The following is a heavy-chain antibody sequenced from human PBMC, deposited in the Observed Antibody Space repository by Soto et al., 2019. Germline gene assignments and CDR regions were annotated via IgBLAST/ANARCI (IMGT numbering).Heavy chain of an antibody. CDR2: INHSGST. J-gene: IGHJ6*02. V-gene: IGHV4-34*01. D-gene: IGHD5-18*01. Sequence: SETLSLTCAVYGGSFSGYYWSWIRQPPGKGLEWIGEINHSGSTNYNPSLKSRVTISVDTSKNQFSLKLSSVTAADTAVYYCAREVQLWLNGMDVWGQGNTVTVSS. CDR3: AREVQLWLNGMDV. CDR1: GGSFSGYY.